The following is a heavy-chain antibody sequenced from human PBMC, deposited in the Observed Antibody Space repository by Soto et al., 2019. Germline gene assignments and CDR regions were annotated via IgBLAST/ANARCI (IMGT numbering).Heavy chain of an antibody. CDR1: GFTFSSYS. J-gene: IGHJ4*02. CDR2: ISSSSSSI. D-gene: IGHD6-19*01. CDR3: AKPYSSGWYRGKYFDY. Sequence: GGSLRLSCAASGFTFSSYSMNWVRQAPGKGLEWVSSISSSSSSICYADSVKGRFTISRDNAKNSLYLQMNSLRAEDTALYYCAKPYSSGWYRGKYFDYWGQGTLVTVSS. V-gene: IGHV3-21*04.